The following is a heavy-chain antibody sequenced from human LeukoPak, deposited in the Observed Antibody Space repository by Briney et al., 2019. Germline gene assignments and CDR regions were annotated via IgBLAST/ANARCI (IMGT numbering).Heavy chain of an antibody. V-gene: IGHV3-73*01. D-gene: IGHD6-13*01. CDR1: GFTFSGSA. J-gene: IGHJ4*02. Sequence: GGSLQLCCAASGFTFSGSAMHWVRQASGKGLEWVGRIRSKANSYATAYAASVKGRFTISRDDSKNTAYLQMNSLKTEDTAVYYCTRYTAAAGSPFDYWGQGTLVSVSS. CDR3: TRYTAAAGSPFDY. CDR2: IRSKANSYAT.